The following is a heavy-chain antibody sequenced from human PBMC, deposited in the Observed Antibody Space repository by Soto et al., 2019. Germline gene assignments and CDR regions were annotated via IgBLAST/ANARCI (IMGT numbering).Heavy chain of an antibody. V-gene: IGHV4-31*03. D-gene: IGHD3-3*01. J-gene: IGHJ5*02. Sequence: QVQLQESGPGLVKPSQTLSLTCTVSGGSISSGDYYWSWIRQHPGKGLEWIGYIYYSGSTYYNPSLRRRVTISVATSKNQFSLKLSSVTAADTAVYYCARWWSGSRQGFDPWGQGPLVTVSS. CDR3: ARWWSGSRQGFDP. CDR1: GGSISSGDYY. CDR2: IYYSGST.